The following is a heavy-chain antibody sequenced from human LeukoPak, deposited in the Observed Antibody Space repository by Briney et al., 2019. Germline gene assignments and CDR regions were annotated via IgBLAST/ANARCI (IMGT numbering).Heavy chain of an antibody. CDR2: IIPIFGTA. Sequence: ASVKVSCKASGGTFSSYAISWVRQAPGQGLEWMGGIIPIFGTANYAQKFQGRVTITADESTSTAYMELSSLRSEDTAVYYCASLAASGTNGVCHLSTYGRTSGAKGPRSPSP. D-gene: IGHD2-8*01. J-gene: IGHJ6*02. CDR3: ASLAASGTNGVCHLSTYGRTS. CDR1: GGTFSSYA. V-gene: IGHV1-69*01.